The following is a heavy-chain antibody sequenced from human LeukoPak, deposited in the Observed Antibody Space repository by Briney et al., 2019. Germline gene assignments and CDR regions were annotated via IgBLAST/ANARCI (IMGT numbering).Heavy chain of an antibody. D-gene: IGHD3-10*01. CDR2: IYTSGST. V-gene: IGHV4-4*07. J-gene: IGHJ6*04. CDR3: ARDRGSLVLSGLWFGEPYHSSD. CDR1: GVSLSSYY. Sequence: AETLSLTCTVSGVSLSSYYWSWVRQPAGKGLEWVGRIYTSGSTNFNPSLKSRVTMSVDTSKNQFSLKLSSVTAADTAVYYCARDRGSLVLSGLWFGEPYHSSDWGKGTTVTVSS.